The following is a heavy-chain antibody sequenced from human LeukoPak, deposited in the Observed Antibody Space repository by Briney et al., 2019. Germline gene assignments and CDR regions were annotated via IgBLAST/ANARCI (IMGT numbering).Heavy chain of an antibody. J-gene: IGHJ4*02. Sequence: GASVKVSCKASGYTFSSYGVSWVRQAPGQGLEWMGWINTYNVNTNYAQKFQGRVTLTTDASTSTAYMELRSLRSDDTAVYYCARSHHIVGARAASYYFDYWGQGTLVTVSS. CDR3: ARSHHIVGARAASYYFDY. CDR1: GYTFSSYG. CDR2: INTYNVNT. D-gene: IGHD1-26*01. V-gene: IGHV1-18*01.